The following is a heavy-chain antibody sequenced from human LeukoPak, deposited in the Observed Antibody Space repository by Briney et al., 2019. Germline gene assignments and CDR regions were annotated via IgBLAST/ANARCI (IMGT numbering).Heavy chain of an antibody. J-gene: IGHJ6*03. CDR1: GFILSNYA. V-gene: IGHV3-23*01. CDR2: GGSGGST. CDR3: AKMRGRSHHYYYMDA. Sequence: GGSLRLSCAASGFILSNYAMTWVRQAPGKGLEWVSYGGSGGSTYYADSVKGRFTVSRDNSKSTLYLQMNSLTAEDTAVYYCAKMRGRSHHYYYMDAWGKGTTVTVSS.